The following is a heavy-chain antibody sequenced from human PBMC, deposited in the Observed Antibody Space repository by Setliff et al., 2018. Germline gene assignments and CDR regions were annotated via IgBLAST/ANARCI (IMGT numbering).Heavy chain of an antibody. J-gene: IGHJ4*02. CDR2: IYPGDSDT. CDR1: GYSFSNFW. D-gene: IGHD3-22*01. Sequence: GESLKISCKGSGYSFSNFWIGWVRQMPGKGLGWMGFIYPGDSDTRYSPSFQGQVTISVDKSISTAYLQWSTLKASDTAMYYCARHVHYYYDSSGYYVDYWGQGTLVTVSS. CDR3: ARHVHYYYDSSGYYVDY. V-gene: IGHV5-51*01.